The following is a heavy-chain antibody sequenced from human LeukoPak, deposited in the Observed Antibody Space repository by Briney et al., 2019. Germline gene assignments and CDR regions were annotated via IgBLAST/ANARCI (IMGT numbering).Heavy chain of an antibody. CDR1: GFIFSSYA. CDR3: AKDPRSGSYPRVFEY. J-gene: IGHJ4*02. Sequence: GGSLRLSCAVSGFIFSSYAMSWVRQAPGKGLEWVSAISGSGGSTYYGDSVKGRFTISRDNSKNTLYLRMNSLRTEDTAVYYCAKDPRSGSYPRVFEYWGQGTQVTVSS. CDR2: ISGSGGST. D-gene: IGHD1-26*01. V-gene: IGHV3-23*01.